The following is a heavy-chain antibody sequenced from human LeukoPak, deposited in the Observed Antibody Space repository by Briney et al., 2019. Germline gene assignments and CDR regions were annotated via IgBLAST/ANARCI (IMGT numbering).Heavy chain of an antibody. J-gene: IGHJ6*03. V-gene: IGHV4-34*01. CDR3: ARPVDCSSTTCTGPMDV. Sequence: SETLSLTCAVYGGSLQSFYWSWVRQPPGRGLEWIGEIDHIGRSKYNPSLKSRLTISIDRSKNQFSLKLNSVSAADTAVYFCARPVDCSSTTCTGPMDVWGRGTTVTVSS. CDR1: GGSLQSFY. D-gene: IGHD2-2*01. CDR2: IDHIGRS.